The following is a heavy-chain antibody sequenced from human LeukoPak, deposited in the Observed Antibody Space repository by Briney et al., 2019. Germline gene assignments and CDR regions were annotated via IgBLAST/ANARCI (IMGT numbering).Heavy chain of an antibody. V-gene: IGHV3-53*01. CDR2: IYSGGGT. CDR3: ARSRVTVLRGLYYSPY. J-gene: IGHJ4*02. D-gene: IGHD3-10*01. CDR1: GFSVSNNY. Sequence: PGGSLRLSCAASGFSVSNNYMSWVRQAPGKGLQWVSVIYSGGGTEYADSVKGRFTISRDNSKNTVYLQMNSLGVDDTAVDYCARSRVTVLRGLYYSPYWGQGALVTVSS.